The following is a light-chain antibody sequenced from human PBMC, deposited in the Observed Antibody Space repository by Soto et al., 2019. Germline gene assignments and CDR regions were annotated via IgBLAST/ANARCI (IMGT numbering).Light chain of an antibody. CDR3: QQLYRYPLT. CDR1: QGISSY. J-gene: IGKJ4*01. CDR2: PAS. Sequence: IQLTQSPSSLSASVGDRVTITCRASQGISSYLAWYQQKPGKVPKLLISPASTLESGVTSRFSGSGFGTDFTLTISSLQPEDFATYYCQQLYRYPLTFGGGTKVEI. V-gene: IGKV1-9*01.